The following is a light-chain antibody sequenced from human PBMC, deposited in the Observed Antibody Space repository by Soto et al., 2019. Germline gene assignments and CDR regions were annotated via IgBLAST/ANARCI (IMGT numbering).Light chain of an antibody. V-gene: IGLV4-69*01. CDR3: QTWGTGTVV. CDR2: FNSDGSH. J-gene: IGLJ2*01. CDR1: GGHSSYA. Sequence: QLVLTQSPSASASLGASVKLTCTLSGGHSSYAIEWHQQQPEKGPRYLMKFNSDGSHNKGDGIPDRFSGSSSGAERYLTISSLQSEDEADYYCQTWGTGTVVFGGGTKLTVL.